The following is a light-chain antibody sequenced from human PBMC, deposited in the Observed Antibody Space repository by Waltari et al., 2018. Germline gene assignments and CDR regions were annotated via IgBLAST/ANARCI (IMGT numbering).Light chain of an antibody. J-gene: IGLJ1*01. CDR1: SSDVGGYNY. CDR2: DVS. CDR3: SSYTSSSTYV. Sequence: QSALTQPASVSGSPGQSITISCTGTSSDVGGYNYVPWYQQHPGKAPKRMIYDVSKRPSGVSNRFAGSKSGNTASLTISGLQAEDEADYYCSSYTSSSTYVFGTGTKVTVL. V-gene: IGLV2-14*01.